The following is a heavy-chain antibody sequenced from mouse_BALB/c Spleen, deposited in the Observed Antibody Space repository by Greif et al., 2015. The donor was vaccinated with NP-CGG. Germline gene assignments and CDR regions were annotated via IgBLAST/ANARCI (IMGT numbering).Heavy chain of an antibody. Sequence: QVQLKESGPGLVAPSQSLSITCTVSGFSLTGYGANWVRQPPGKGLEWLGTIWGDGSTDYNSALESRLSISKDNSKSQVFLKMNSLQTDDTARYYCARDSRWDWYFDVWGAGTTVTVSS. CDR2: IWGDGST. V-gene: IGHV2-6-7*01. D-gene: IGHD1-1*01. CDR1: GFSLTGYG. CDR3: ARDSRWDWYFDV. J-gene: IGHJ1*01.